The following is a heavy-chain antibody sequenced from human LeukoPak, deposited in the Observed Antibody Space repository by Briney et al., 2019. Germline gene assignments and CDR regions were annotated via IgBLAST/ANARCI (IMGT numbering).Heavy chain of an antibody. Sequence: SETLSLTCTVSGGSISSYYWSWIRQPPGKGLEWIGYIYYSGSTDYNPSLKSRVTITVETSKNQFSLKLSSVTAADTAVYYCARGGRDGYTFQHWGQGTLVTVSS. J-gene: IGHJ1*01. CDR1: GGSISSYY. D-gene: IGHD5-24*01. CDR2: IYYSGST. V-gene: IGHV4-59*01. CDR3: ARGGRDGYTFQH.